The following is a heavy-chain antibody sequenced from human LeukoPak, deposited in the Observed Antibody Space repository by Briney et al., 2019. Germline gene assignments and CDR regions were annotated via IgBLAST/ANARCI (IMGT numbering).Heavy chain of an antibody. J-gene: IGHJ5*02. D-gene: IGHD3-16*02. CDR3: ARDIPKYDYVWGSYRHNWFDP. Sequence: SEILSLTCTVSGGSISSYYWSWIRQPAGKGLEWIGRIYTSGSTNYNPSLKSRVTMSVDTSKNQFSLKLSSVTAADTAVYYCARDIPKYDYVWGSYRHNWFDPWGQGTLVTVSS. CDR1: GGSISSYY. CDR2: IYTSGST. V-gene: IGHV4-4*07.